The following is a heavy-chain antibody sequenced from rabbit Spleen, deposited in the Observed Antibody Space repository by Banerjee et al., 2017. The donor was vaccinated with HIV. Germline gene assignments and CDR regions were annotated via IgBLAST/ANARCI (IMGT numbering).Heavy chain of an antibody. CDR2: IYTGSSGFT. V-gene: IGHV1S40*01. Sequence: QQLVESGGGLVKPGASLTLTCKASGVSFSSGYDMCWVRQDPGKGLEWIACIYTGSSGFTYFASWAKGLFTISKTSSTTVTLQMTSLTAADTATYFCARDTSSSFSSYGMDLWGPGTLVTVS. CDR1: GVSFSSGYD. J-gene: IGHJ6*01. CDR3: ARDTSSSFSSYGMDL. D-gene: IGHD1-1*01.